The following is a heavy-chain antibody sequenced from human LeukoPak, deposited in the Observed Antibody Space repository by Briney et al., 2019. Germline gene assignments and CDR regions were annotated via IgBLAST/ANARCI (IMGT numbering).Heavy chain of an antibody. CDR3: AKDWGYDSSGYYPNDY. CDR2: ISGSSSYI. D-gene: IGHD3-22*01. CDR1: GFTFSAYN. J-gene: IGHJ4*02. Sequence: GGSLRLSCAASGFTFSAYNLNWVRQAPGKGLEWVSSISGSSSYIYYADSVKGRFTISRDNAKNSLYLQMNSLRAEDTAVYYCAKDWGYDSSGYYPNDYWGQGTLVTVSS. V-gene: IGHV3-21*04.